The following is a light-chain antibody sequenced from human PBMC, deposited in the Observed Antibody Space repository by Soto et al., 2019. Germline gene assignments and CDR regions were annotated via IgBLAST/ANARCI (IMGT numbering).Light chain of an antibody. J-gene: IGKJ2*01. CDR2: GAS. V-gene: IGKV3-20*01. CDR3: QQYGSSPMYT. CDR1: QSVSSSY. Sequence: EIVLTQSPGTLSLSPGERATLSCRASQSVSSSYLAWYQQQPGQAHRLLLYGASSRATGIPDRFSGSGAGTAFTLTISRLEPDDFAVYSCQQYGSSPMYTFGQGTKLEIK.